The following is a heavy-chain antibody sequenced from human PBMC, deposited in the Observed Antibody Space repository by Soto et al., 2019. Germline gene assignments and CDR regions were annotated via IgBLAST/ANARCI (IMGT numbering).Heavy chain of an antibody. V-gene: IGHV3-30*18. CDR2: ISYDGRNK. D-gene: IGHD1-26*01. Sequence: QVQLVESGGGVVQPGRSLRLSCAASGFTFSSYGMHWVRQAPGKGLEWVAVISYDGRNKYYADSVKGRFTISRDNSKHTLYLQMNSLRAEDTAVYYCAKDTTSWYYYYGMEVWGQGTTVTVSS. J-gene: IGHJ6*02. CDR3: AKDTTSWYYYYGMEV. CDR1: GFTFSSYG.